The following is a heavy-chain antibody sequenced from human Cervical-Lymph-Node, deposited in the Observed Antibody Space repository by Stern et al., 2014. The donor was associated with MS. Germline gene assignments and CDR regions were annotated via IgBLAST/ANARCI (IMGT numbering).Heavy chain of an antibody. D-gene: IGHD2-2*01. V-gene: IGHV1-69*01. CDR2: IIPIFGTA. CDR1: GGTFSSYA. CDR3: ARRLVGTGLRFDP. Sequence: VQLVESGAEVKKPGSSVKVSCKASGGTFSSYAISWVRQAPGQGLAWMGGIIPIFGTANYAQKVQGRVTISAEDSTRPASMELRSLRSEDTAVYYCARRLVGTGLRFDPWGQGTLVTVSS. J-gene: IGHJ5*02.